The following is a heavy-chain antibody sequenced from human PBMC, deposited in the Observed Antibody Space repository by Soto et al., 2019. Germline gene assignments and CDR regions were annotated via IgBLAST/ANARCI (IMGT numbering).Heavy chain of an antibody. Sequence: SETLSLTCAVSGGSISSGGYSWSWIRQPPGKGLEWIGYIYHSGSTNYNPSLKSRVTISVDTSKNQFSLKLSSVTAADTAVYYCARDRYCSSTSCYRRGFDYWGQGTLVTVSS. CDR2: IYHSGST. V-gene: IGHV4-30-2*01. CDR1: GGSISSGGYS. CDR3: ARDRYCSSTSCYRRGFDY. D-gene: IGHD2-2*01. J-gene: IGHJ4*02.